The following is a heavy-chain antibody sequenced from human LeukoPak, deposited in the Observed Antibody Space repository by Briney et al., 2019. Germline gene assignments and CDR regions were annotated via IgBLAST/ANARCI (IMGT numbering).Heavy chain of an antibody. CDR1: GFTFSNSG. J-gene: IGHJ4*02. CDR3: AKGGSSGWSKGPIYY. Sequence: PGGSLRLSCAASGFTFSNSGMSWVRQAPGKGLEWVSSITGSGASTYYTDSVKGRFTISRDNSKNTLYLQMNSLRAEDTAVYYCAKGGSSGWSKGPIYYWGQGTLVTVSS. V-gene: IGHV3-23*01. D-gene: IGHD6-19*01. CDR2: ITGSGAST.